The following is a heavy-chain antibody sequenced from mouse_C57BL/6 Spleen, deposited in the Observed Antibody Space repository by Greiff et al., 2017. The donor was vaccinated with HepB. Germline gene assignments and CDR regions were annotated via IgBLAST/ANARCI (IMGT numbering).Heavy chain of an antibody. CDR1: GYTFTSYW. CDR2: IDPSDSYT. Sequence: QVQLQQPGAELVKPGASVKLSCKASGYTFTSYWVQWVKQRPGQGLEWIGEIDPSDSYTNYNQKFKGKATLTVDTSSSTAYMQLSSLTSEDSAVYYCARERGTGYWGQGTTLTVSS. CDR3: ARERGTGY. V-gene: IGHV1-50*01. D-gene: IGHD3-3*01. J-gene: IGHJ2*01.